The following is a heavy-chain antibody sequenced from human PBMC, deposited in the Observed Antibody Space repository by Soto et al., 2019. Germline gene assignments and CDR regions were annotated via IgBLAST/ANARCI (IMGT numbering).Heavy chain of an antibody. CDR1: GDSISSYY. D-gene: IGHD6-19*01. Sequence: SETLSLTCTVSGDSISSYYWSWIRQPPGKGLEWIGYIYYSGSTNYNPSLKSRVTISVDTSKNQFSLKLSSVTAADTAVYYCARDRVAVAGRWWFDPWGQGTLVTVS. CDR2: IYYSGST. J-gene: IGHJ5*02. CDR3: ARDRVAVAGRWWFDP. V-gene: IGHV4-59*01.